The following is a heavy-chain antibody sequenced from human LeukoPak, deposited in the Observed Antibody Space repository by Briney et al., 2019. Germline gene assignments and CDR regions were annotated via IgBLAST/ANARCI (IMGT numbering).Heavy chain of an antibody. CDR1: GGSISSGGYY. V-gene: IGHV4-31*03. Sequence: SETLSLTCTVSGGSISSGGYYWSWIRQHPGKGLEWIGYIYYSGSTYYNPSLKSRVTISVDTSKNQFSLKLSSVTAADTAVYYCARDRHLQLGEDYYYGMDVWGQGTTVTVSS. D-gene: IGHD4-11*01. CDR2: IYYSGST. J-gene: IGHJ6*02. CDR3: ARDRHLQLGEDYYYGMDV.